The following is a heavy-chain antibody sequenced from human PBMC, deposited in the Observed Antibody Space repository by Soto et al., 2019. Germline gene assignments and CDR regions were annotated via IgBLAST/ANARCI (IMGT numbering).Heavy chain of an antibody. V-gene: IGHV3-23*01. CDR1: GFTFGIHA. J-gene: IGHJ6*02. CDR3: GKGSAATNYFYYATDV. CDR2: ISASGGST. D-gene: IGHD2-15*01. Sequence: EVQLLESGGGLVQPGGSLRLSCAASGFTFGIHAMIWVRQAPGKGLEWVSFISASGGSTYYADSVKGRFTISRDNSKKTVDLQMNSPRGEDTAVYYCGKGSAATNYFYYATDVWGQGTTVTVSS.